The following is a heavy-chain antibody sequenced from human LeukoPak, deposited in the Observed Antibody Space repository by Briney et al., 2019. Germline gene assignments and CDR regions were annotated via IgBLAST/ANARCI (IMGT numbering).Heavy chain of an antibody. Sequence: PSETLSLTCTVSGYSISNRYYWGWIRQPPGKGLEWIGSIYHSGSTYYNPSLKSRVTISVDTSKNQFSLKLSSVTAADTAVYYCARVDLDDAFDIWGQGTMVTVSS. V-gene: IGHV4-38-2*02. J-gene: IGHJ3*02. D-gene: IGHD3-3*01. CDR2: IYHSGST. CDR1: GYSISNRYY. CDR3: ARVDLDDAFDI.